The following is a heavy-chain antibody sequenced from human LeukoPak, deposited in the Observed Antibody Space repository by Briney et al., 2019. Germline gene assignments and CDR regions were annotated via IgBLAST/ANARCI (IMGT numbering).Heavy chain of an antibody. Sequence: TGGSLRLSCAASGFIFSDHYMDWVRQAPGKGPEWVGRTRNEANIYTTKYAASVKGRFTISRDDSKNSLYLQMNSLKTEDTAVYYCASPVGATTVRAFDIWGQGTMVTVSS. D-gene: IGHD1-26*01. CDR2: TRNEANIYTT. J-gene: IGHJ3*02. V-gene: IGHV3-72*01. CDR1: GFIFSDHY. CDR3: ASPVGATTVRAFDI.